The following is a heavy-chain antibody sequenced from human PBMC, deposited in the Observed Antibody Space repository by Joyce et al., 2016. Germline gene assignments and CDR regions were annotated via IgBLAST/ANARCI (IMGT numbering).Heavy chain of an antibody. V-gene: IGHV1-2*02. D-gene: IGHD3-22*01. J-gene: IGHJ4*02. CDR3: ARDPFNSNGYSESGFSKHRFFDY. CDR2: SNPISVGT. Sequence: QVQLVQSGAEVKKPGASVKVSCKASGYTFTAYYIHWVRQATGQGLEWMGWSNPISVGTVNAQKFQARVTMTRDTSTKTAYMDLSSRRFDDTALYYCARDPFNSNGYSESGFSKHRFFDYWGQGTLVTVSS. CDR1: GYTFTAYY.